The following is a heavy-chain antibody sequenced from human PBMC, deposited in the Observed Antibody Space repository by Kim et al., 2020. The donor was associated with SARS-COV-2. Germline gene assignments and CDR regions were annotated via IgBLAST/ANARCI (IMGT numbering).Heavy chain of an antibody. D-gene: IGHD6-13*01. CDR3: ARVRGYYYDY. V-gene: IGHV4-31*02. CDR2: T. J-gene: IGHJ4*02. Sequence: THYNPSLKMRVTISVDTSKNQFSLKLSSVTAADTAVYYCARVRGYYYDYWGQGTLVTVSS.